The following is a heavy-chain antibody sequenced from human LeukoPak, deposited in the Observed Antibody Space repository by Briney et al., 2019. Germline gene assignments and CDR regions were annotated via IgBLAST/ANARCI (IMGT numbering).Heavy chain of an antibody. V-gene: IGHV4-34*01. CDR2: INHSGST. Sequence: PSETLSLTCAVYGGYYWSWIRQPPGKGLEWIGEINHSGSTNYNPSLKSRVTISVDTSKNQFSLKLTSVTAADTAVYYCARGPQYSSGWYPRYWGQGTLVTVSS. D-gene: IGHD6-19*01. CDR1: GGYY. J-gene: IGHJ4*02. CDR3: ARGPQYSSGWYPRY.